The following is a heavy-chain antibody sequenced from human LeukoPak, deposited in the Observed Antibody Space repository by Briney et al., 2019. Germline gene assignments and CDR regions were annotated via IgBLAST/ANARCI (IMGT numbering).Heavy chain of an antibody. Sequence: GGSLRLSCVASGFTFSNYAMSWVRQAPGKGLEWVSGISGSGGSPYYADSVKGRFTISRDNSKNTLYLQMNSLRAEDTAVYYCAKDYSGSGNYYNPFDYWGQGTLVTVSS. CDR3: AKDYSGSGNYYNPFDY. J-gene: IGHJ4*02. CDR2: ISGSGGSP. D-gene: IGHD3-10*01. V-gene: IGHV3-23*01. CDR1: GFTFSNYA.